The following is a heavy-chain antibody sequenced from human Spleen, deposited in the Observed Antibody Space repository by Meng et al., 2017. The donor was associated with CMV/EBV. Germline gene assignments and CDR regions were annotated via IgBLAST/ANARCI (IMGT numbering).Heavy chain of an antibody. Sequence: SVKVSCKASGFTFTSSAVQWVRQARGQRLEWIGWIVVGSGNTNYAQKFQERVTMTRDTSTSTAYMELSSLRSEDTAVYYCAAGWFGELPYFDYWGQGTLVTVSS. CDR2: IVVGSGNT. CDR3: AAGWFGELPYFDY. J-gene: IGHJ4*02. V-gene: IGHV1-58*01. D-gene: IGHD3-10*01. CDR1: GFTFTSSA.